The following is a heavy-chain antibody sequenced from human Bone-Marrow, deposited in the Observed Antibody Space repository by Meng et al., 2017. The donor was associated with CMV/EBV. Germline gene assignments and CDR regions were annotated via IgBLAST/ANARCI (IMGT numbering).Heavy chain of an antibody. CDR3: ARERTYYYGSGSYGYNWFDP. J-gene: IGHJ5*02. D-gene: IGHD3-10*01. Sequence: SETLSLTCTVSSGSISIYYWSWIRQPPGKGLEWIGCIHYSGSTNYNPSLKSRVTISVDTSKNQFSLKLSSVTAADTAVYYCARERTYYYGSGSYGYNWFDPWGQGTLVTVSS. CDR1: SGSISIYY. CDR2: IHYSGST. V-gene: IGHV4-59*01.